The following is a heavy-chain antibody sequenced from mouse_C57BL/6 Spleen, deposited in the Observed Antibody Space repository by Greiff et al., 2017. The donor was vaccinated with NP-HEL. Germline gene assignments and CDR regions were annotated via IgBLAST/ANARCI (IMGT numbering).Heavy chain of an antibody. CDR2: IYPGSGST. Sequence: QVQLKQPGAELVKPGASVKMSCKASGYTFTSYWITWVQQRPGQGLEWIGDIYPGSGSTNYNEKFKRKDTLTVDTSSSTAYMQLSSLPSEDSAVYYCARTAQATYYFDYWGQGTTLTVSS. CDR1: GYTFTSYW. D-gene: IGHD3-2*02. J-gene: IGHJ2*01. V-gene: IGHV1-55*01. CDR3: ARTAQATYYFDY.